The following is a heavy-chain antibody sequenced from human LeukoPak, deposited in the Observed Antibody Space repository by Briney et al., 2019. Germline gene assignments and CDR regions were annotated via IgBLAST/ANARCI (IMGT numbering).Heavy chain of an antibody. V-gene: IGHV1-18*01. Sequence: ASVKVSCKASGYTFTSYGISWVRQAPGQGLEWMGWISAYNGNTNYAQKLQGRVTMTTDTSTSTAYMELRSLRSDDTAVYYCARVADSRYFDWLKGHWFDPWGQGTLVTVSS. CDR3: ARVADSRYFDWLKGHWFDP. J-gene: IGHJ5*02. CDR1: GYTFTSYG. CDR2: ISAYNGNT. D-gene: IGHD3-9*01.